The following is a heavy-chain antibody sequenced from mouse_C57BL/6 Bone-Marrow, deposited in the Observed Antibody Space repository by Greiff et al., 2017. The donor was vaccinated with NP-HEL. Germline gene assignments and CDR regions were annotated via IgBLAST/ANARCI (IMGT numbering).Heavy chain of an antibody. D-gene: IGHD1-1*01. Sequence: QVHVKQPGAELVMPGASVKLSCKASGYTFTSYWMHWVKQRPGQGLEWIGEIDPSDSYTNYNQKFKGKSTLTVDKSSSTAYMQLSSLTSEDSAVYYCARGDYGSSPYFDYWGQGTTLTVSS. J-gene: IGHJ2*01. V-gene: IGHV1-69*01. CDR3: ARGDYGSSPYFDY. CDR1: GYTFTSYW. CDR2: IDPSDSYT.